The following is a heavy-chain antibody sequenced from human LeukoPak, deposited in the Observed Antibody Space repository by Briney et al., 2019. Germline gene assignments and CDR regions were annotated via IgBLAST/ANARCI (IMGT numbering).Heavy chain of an antibody. D-gene: IGHD2-8*01. V-gene: IGHV4-59*08. CDR1: GGSISSYY. CDR2: IYYSGST. Sequence: SETLSLTCTVSGGSISSYYWSWIRQPPGKGLEWIGYIYYSGSTNYTPSLKSRVTISVDTSKNQFSLKLSSVTAADTAVYYCARHIMGYFDYWGQGTLVTVSS. J-gene: IGHJ4*02. CDR3: ARHIMGYFDY.